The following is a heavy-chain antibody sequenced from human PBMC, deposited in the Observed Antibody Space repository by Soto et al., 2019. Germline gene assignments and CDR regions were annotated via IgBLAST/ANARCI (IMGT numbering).Heavy chain of an antibody. V-gene: IGHV3-23*01. D-gene: IGHD1-26*01. J-gene: IGHJ4*02. CDR2: ISGSGGST. Sequence: EVQLLEPGGGLVQPGGSLRLSCAASGFTFSSYAMRWVRQAPVKGLEWVSAISGSGGSTYYADSVKGRFTISRDNSKNTLYRQMNSLRGEDTAVYYCARRGSGSYYDYWGQGTLVTVSS. CDR3: ARRGSGSYYDY. CDR1: GFTFSSYA.